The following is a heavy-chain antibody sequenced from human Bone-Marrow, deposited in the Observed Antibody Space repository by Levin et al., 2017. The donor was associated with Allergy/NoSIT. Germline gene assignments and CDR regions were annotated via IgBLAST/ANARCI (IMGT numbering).Heavy chain of an antibody. CDR2: INHSGST. D-gene: IGHD2-15*01. CDR3: ARGHPLWSKRGSCYGY. Sequence: PGGSLRLSCAVYGGSFSGYYWSWIRQPPGKGLEWIGEINHSGSTNYNPSLKSRVTISVDTSKNQFSLKLSSVTAADTAVYYCARGHPLWSKRGSCYGYWGQGTLVTVSS. V-gene: IGHV4-34*01. CDR1: GGSFSGYY. J-gene: IGHJ4*02.